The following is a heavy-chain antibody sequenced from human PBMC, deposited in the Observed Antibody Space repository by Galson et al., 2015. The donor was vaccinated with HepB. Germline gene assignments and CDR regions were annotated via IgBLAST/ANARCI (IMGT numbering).Heavy chain of an antibody. CDR3: ARGRKKGWFDP. CDR1: GGSISSGGYY. CDR2: IYYSGST. Sequence: TLSLTCTVSGGSISSGGYYWSWIRQHPGKGLEWIGYIYYSGSTYYNPSLKSRVTISVDTSKNQFSLKLSSVTAANTAVYYCARGRKKGWFDPWGQRTLVTVSS. J-gene: IGHJ5*02. V-gene: IGHV4-31*03.